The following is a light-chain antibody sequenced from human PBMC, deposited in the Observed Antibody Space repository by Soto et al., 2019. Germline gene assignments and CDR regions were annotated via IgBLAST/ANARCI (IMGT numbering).Light chain of an antibody. CDR1: SSDVGSYNL. J-gene: IGLJ2*01. CDR2: EGS. V-gene: IGLV2-23*01. CDR3: CSYAGSSTLV. Sequence: QSALTQPASVSGSHGQSITISCTGTSSDVGSYNLVSWYQQHPGKAPKLMIYEGSKRPSGVSNRFSGSKSGNTASLTISGLQAEDEADYYCCSYAGSSTLVFGGGTNVTVL.